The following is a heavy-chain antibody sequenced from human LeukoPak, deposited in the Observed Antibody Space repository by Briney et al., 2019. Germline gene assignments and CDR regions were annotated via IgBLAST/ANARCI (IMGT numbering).Heavy chain of an antibody. Sequence: ASVKVSCKASGYTFTGYYMHWVRQAPGQGLEWMGWINPNSGGTNYAQKFQGRVTMTRDTSTSTVYMELSSLRSEDTAVYYCARHNRNYDYVWGSYRCCNWFDPWGQGTLVTVSS. V-gene: IGHV1-2*02. D-gene: IGHD3-16*02. CDR2: INPNSGGT. CDR1: GYTFTGYY. CDR3: ARHNRNYDYVWGSYRCCNWFDP. J-gene: IGHJ5*02.